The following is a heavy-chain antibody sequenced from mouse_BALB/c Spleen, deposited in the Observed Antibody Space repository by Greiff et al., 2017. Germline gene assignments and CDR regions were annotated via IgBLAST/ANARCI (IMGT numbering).Heavy chain of an antibody. V-gene: IGHV3-8*02. CDR2: ISYSGST. D-gene: IGHD1-1*01. CDR1: GDSITSGY. Sequence: EVKLQESGPSLVKPSQTLSLTCSVTGDSITSGYWNWIRKFPGNKLEYMGYISYSGSTYYNPSLKSRISITRDTSKNQYYLQLNSVTTEDTATYYCARYPPYGRSHWYFDVWGAGTTVTVSS. J-gene: IGHJ1*01. CDR3: ARYPPYGRSHWYFDV.